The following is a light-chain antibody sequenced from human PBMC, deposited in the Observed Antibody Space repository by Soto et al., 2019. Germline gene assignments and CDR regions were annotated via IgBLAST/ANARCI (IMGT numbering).Light chain of an antibody. J-gene: IGLJ2*01. V-gene: IGLV2-8*01. Sequence: QSALTQPRSVSGSPGESVTISCSGTTSDVGGYNYVSWYQQHPGKAPKLMIYEVIKRPSGVPDRFSGSKSGNTASLTVSGLQAEDEADYYCSSYAGSNNLVFGGGTKLTVL. CDR1: TSDVGGYNY. CDR3: SSYAGSNNLV. CDR2: EVI.